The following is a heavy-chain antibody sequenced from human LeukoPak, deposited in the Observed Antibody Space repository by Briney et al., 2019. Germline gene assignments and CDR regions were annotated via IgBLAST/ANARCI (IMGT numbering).Heavy chain of an antibody. CDR3: ARVKHHVDTAMNKYYHYGMDV. Sequence: SETLSLTCTVSGGSISSYYWSWIRQPPGKGLEWIGDIYYSGSTNYNPSLKSRVTISVDTSKNQFSLKLISVTAADTAVYYCARVKHHVDTAMNKYYHYGMDVWGQGTTVTVSS. CDR2: IYYSGST. V-gene: IGHV4-59*08. CDR1: GGSISSYY. J-gene: IGHJ6*02. D-gene: IGHD5-18*01.